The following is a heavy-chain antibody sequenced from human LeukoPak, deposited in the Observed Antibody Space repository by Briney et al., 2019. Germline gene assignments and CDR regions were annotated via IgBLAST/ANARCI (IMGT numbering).Heavy chain of an antibody. CDR2: IFDSGST. J-gene: IGHJ4*02. Sequence: GSLRLSCAASGFTFSSSTMNWVRQAPGKGLEWVGNIFDSGSTYYNPSLMGRASMSVDTSKNQFSLRLSFVTAADTSVYYCAGAVAGEEYYFDYWGQGTLVTVSS. CDR1: GFTFSSSTMN. D-gene: IGHD6-19*01. V-gene: IGHV4-59*04. CDR3: AGAVAGEEYYFDY.